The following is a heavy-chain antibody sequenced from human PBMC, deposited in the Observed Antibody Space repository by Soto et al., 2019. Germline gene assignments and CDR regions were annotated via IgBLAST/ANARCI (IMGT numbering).Heavy chain of an antibody. CDR1: GYSISSGYY. D-gene: IGHD3-22*01. Sequence: SETLSLTCAVSGYSISSGYYWGWIRQTPGRGLEWIGSIHQSGNTYYNPSLKSRVTISVDTSKNQFSLKLSSVTAADTAVYFCARDVHHYDSSGFHSEAPFDFWGQGTKVTVSS. V-gene: IGHV4-38-2*02. CDR2: IHQSGNT. CDR3: ARDVHHYDSSGFHSEAPFDF. J-gene: IGHJ4*02.